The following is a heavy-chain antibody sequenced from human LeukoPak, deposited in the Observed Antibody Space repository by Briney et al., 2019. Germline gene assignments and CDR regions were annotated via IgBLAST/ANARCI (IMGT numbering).Heavy chain of an antibody. J-gene: IGHJ4*02. CDR1: GFTFGDYA. V-gene: IGHV3-49*04. CDR3: TRADSSYYDSSGYPLGFDY. CDR2: IRSKAYGGTT. D-gene: IGHD3-22*01. Sequence: GGSLRLSCTASGFTFGDYAMSWARQAPGKGLEWVGFIRSKAYGGTTEYAASGKGRFTISRDDSKSIAYLQMNSLKTEDTAVYYCTRADSSYYDSSGYPLGFDYWGQGTLVTVPS.